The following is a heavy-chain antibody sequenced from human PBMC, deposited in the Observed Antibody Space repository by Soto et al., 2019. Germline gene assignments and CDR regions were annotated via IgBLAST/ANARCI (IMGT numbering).Heavy chain of an antibody. CDR1: GASISNGGYF. Sequence: QGQLQVSGPGLVRPSQTLSLTCSISGASISNGGYFWSWIRQSPGQGLEWIADIHTSGSPYNNPSLKSRVTISADTSMNQFSLALTSVTAAVTAMYYCGRGSTTEKVDSWGQGIVVTVSS. J-gene: IGHJ4*02. CDR2: IHTSGSP. V-gene: IGHV4-30-4*01. CDR3: GRGSTTEKVDS.